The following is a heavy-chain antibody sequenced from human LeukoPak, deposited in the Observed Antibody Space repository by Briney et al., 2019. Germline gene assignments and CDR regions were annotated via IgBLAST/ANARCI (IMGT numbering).Heavy chain of an antibody. CDR1: GFTFSRYE. J-gene: IGHJ4*02. CDR2: ISSSGNVI. Sequence: GGSLRLSCAASGFTFSRYEINWVRQAPGKGLEWISYISSSGNVIYYADSVRGRFTFSRDNAKNSLHLQMNSLRAEDTAVYYCVRDHSGYSYGHLYWGQGTLVTVSS. D-gene: IGHD5-18*01. CDR3: VRDHSGYSYGHLY. V-gene: IGHV3-48*03.